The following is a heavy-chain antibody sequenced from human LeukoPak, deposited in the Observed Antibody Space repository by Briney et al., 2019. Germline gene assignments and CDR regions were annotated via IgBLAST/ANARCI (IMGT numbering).Heavy chain of an antibody. CDR2: ISSSGSTI. V-gene: IGHV3-48*03. J-gene: IGHJ5*02. Sequence: PGGSLRLSCAASGFTFSSYEMNWVRQAPGKGLEWVSYISSSGSTIYYADSVKGRFTISRDNAKNSLYLQMNSLRAEDTAVYYCARVAVVVPAAIQNPRLDNWFDPWGQGTLVTVSS. D-gene: IGHD2-2*01. CDR3: ARVAVVVPAAIQNPRLDNWFDP. CDR1: GFTFSSYE.